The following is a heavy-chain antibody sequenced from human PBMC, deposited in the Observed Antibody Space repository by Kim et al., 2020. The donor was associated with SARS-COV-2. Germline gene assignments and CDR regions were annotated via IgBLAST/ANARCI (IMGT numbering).Heavy chain of an antibody. J-gene: IGHJ4*02. CDR1: GYTFTSYA. CDR3: ARGPRELDFGY. Sequence: ASVKVSCKASGYTFTSYAMHLVRQAPGQRLEWMGWINAGNGNTKYSQKFQGRVTITRDTSASTAYMELSSLRSEDTAVYYCARGPRELDFGYWGQGTLVTVSS. V-gene: IGHV1-3*01. D-gene: IGHD1-26*01. CDR2: INAGNGNT.